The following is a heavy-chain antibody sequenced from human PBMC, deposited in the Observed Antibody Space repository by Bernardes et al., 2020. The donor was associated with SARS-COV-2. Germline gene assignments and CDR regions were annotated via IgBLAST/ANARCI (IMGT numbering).Heavy chain of an antibody. Sequence: SETLSLTCTVSGGSISSYYWSWIRQPPGKGLEWIGYIYYSGSTNYNPSLKSRVTISVDTSKNQFSLKLSSVTAADTAVYYCARGGLGYCSSTSCYALNHNWFDPWGQGTLVTVSS. D-gene: IGHD2-2*01. CDR3: ARGGLGYCSSTSCYALNHNWFDP. J-gene: IGHJ5*02. V-gene: IGHV4-59*01. CDR2: IYYSGST. CDR1: GGSISSYY.